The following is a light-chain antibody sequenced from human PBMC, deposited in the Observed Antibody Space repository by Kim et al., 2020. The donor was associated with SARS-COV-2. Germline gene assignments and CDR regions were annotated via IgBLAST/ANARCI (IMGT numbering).Light chain of an antibody. CDR3: QVWESSSDQVV. J-gene: IGLJ2*01. CDR1: NIGSKS. Sequence: SYELTQPPSVSVAPGKTARITCGGNNIGSKSVHWYQQKPGQAPVLVISYDSDRPSGIPERFSGSNSGNTATLTISWVEAGDEADYYCQVWESSSDQVVFGGGTQLTVL. V-gene: IGLV3-21*01. CDR2: YDS.